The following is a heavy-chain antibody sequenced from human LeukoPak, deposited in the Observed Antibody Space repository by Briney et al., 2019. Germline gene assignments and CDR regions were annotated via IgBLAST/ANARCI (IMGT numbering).Heavy chain of an antibody. CDR3: AAGRGQIIDY. CDR1: GFTFDRYD. J-gene: IGHJ4*02. V-gene: IGHV3-13*01. Sequence: GGSLRLSCAASGFTFDRYDMHWVRQATGKGLEWGSAIGNAADTYYPGSVKGRFTISRENAKNSLYLQMNALRAGDTAVYFCAAGRGQIIDYWGQGTLVTVSS. CDR2: IGNAADT.